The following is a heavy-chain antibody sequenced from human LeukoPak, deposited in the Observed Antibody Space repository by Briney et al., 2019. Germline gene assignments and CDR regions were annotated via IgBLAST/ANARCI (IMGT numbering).Heavy chain of an antibody. Sequence: PSETLSLTCTVSGGSISSSSYYWSWIRQPPGKGLEWIGYIYYSGSTYYNPSLKSRVTISVDTSKNQFSLKLSSVTAADTAVYYCASAYRTYDSSGYNDYWGQGTLVTVSS. CDR3: ASAYRTYDSSGYNDY. V-gene: IGHV4-30-4*01. CDR2: IYYSGST. J-gene: IGHJ4*02. D-gene: IGHD3-22*01. CDR1: GGSISSSSYY.